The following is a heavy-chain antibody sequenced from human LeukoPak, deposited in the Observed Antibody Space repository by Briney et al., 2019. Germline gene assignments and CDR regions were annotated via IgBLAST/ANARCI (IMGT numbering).Heavy chain of an antibody. D-gene: IGHD6-19*01. CDR3: ASRPKTQWRGGYRWFDP. J-gene: IGHJ5*02. Sequence: SQTLSLTCAISGDSVSSNSAAWNWIRQSPSRGLEWLGRTYYRSKWYNDYAVSVKSRITINPDTSKNQFSLKLSSVAAADTAVYYCASRPKTQWRGGYRWFDPWGQGTLVTVSS. V-gene: IGHV6-1*01. CDR2: TYYRSKWYN. CDR1: GDSVSSNSAA.